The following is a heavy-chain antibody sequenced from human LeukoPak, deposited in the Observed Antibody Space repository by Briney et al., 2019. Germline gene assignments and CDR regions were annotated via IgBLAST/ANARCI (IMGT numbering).Heavy chain of an antibody. V-gene: IGHV4-59*01. J-gene: IGHJ4*02. CDR1: GGSISSYY. Sequence: SETLSLTCTVSGGSISSYYWSWIRQPPGKGLEWIGSIYYTGSSNYNPSLESRVTMSIDTSNNQFSLKLKSVTSADTAVYYCARMVGQLIEYYFDYWGRGTLVSVSS. CDR2: IYYTGSS. D-gene: IGHD1/OR15-1a*01. CDR3: ARMVGQLIEYYFDY.